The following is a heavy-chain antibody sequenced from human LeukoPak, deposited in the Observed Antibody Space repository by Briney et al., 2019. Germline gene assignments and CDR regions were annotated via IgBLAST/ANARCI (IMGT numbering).Heavy chain of an antibody. CDR2: INPSGGST. D-gene: IGHD3-10*01. V-gene: IGHV1-46*01. CDR3: ASEGSTMVRGAPFDY. CDR1: GYTFTSYY. Sequence: ASVKVSCKASGYTFTSYYMHWVRQAPGQGLEWMGIINPSGGSTSYAQKFQGRVTMTRDMSTGTVYMEPGSLRSEDTPVYYGASEGSTMVRGAPFDYWGQGTLVTVSS. J-gene: IGHJ4*02.